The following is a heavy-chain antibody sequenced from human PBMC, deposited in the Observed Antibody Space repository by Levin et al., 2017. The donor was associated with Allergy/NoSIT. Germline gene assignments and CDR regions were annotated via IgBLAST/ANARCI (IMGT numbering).Heavy chain of an antibody. D-gene: IGHD2-2*01. Sequence: PSETLSLTCTVSGGSISSGNYYWSWIRQPAGKGLEWIGRIYTSGSTNSNPSLKSRVTISVDTSKNQFSLKLSSVTAADTAVYYCAREGQLLPPDYWGQGTLVTVSS. CDR2: IYTSGST. J-gene: IGHJ4*02. V-gene: IGHV4-61*02. CDR3: AREGQLLPPDY. CDR1: GGSISSGNYY.